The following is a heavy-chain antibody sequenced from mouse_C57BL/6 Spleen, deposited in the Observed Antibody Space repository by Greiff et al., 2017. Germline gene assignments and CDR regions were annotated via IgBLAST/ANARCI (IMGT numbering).Heavy chain of an antibody. Sequence: VQLLQSGPELVKPGASVKLSCKASGYAFSSSWMHWVKQRPGKGLEWIGRIYPGDGDTNYNGKFKGKATLTADKSSSTAYMQLSSLTSEDSAVYCCAKENYYDSSFGDWGQGTTLT. D-gene: IGHD1-1*01. J-gene: IGHJ2*01. CDR3: AKENYYDSSFGD. CDR2: IYPGDGDT. V-gene: IGHV1-82*01. CDR1: GYAFSSSW.